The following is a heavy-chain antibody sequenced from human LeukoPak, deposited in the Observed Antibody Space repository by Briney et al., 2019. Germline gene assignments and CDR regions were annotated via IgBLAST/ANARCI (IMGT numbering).Heavy chain of an antibody. J-gene: IGHJ4*02. D-gene: IGHD6-19*01. Sequence: ASVKVSCKASGYTFTGYYMHWVRQAPGQGLEWMGWINPNSGGTNYAQKFQGRVTMTRDTSISTAYMELSRLRSDDTAVYYCARDSRDSSGWSIDYWGQGTLVTVSS. CDR1: GYTFTGYY. V-gene: IGHV1-2*02. CDR2: INPNSGGT. CDR3: ARDSRDSSGWSIDY.